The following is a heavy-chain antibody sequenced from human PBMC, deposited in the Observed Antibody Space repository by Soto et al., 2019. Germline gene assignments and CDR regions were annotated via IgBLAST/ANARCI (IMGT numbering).Heavy chain of an antibody. V-gene: IGHV2-5*02. CDR1: GFSLSTSGVG. CDR2: IYWDDDK. CDR3: AHKGGYAAHVNFDY. Sequence: SGPTLVNPTQTLTLTCTFSGFSLSTSGVGVGWIRQSPGKALEWLALIYWDDDKRCSPSLKSRLTITKDTSKNQVVLTMTNMDPVDTATYYCAHKGGYAAHVNFDYWGQGTLVTVSS. J-gene: IGHJ4*02. D-gene: IGHD5-12*01.